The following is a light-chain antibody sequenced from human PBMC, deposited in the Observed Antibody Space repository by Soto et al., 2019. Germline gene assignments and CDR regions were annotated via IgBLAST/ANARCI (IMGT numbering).Light chain of an antibody. Sequence: QSVLTQPPSTSGTPGQRVTIFCSGSSSNIGSNYVYWYQQLPGTAPKLLIYSNNQRPSGVPDRFSGSKSGTSVSLAIGGLRSEDEADYYCAAWDDSLSGWVFGGGTKVTVL. CDR1: SSNIGSNY. CDR2: SNN. V-gene: IGLV1-47*02. J-gene: IGLJ3*02. CDR3: AAWDDSLSGWV.